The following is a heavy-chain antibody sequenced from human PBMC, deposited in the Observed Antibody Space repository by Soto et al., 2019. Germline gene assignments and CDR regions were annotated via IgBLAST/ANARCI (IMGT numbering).Heavy chain of an antibody. D-gene: IGHD6-6*01. CDR3: ARDSRFDSSSELLDY. Sequence: PSETLSLTCPFSGGSISSGGYYWSWIRQHPGKGLEWIGYIYYSGSTYYNPSLKSRVTISVDTSKNQFSLKLSSVTAADTAVYYCARDSRFDSSSELLDYWGQGTLVTSPQ. CDR2: IYYSGST. V-gene: IGHV4-31*03. CDR1: GGSISSGGYY. J-gene: IGHJ4*02.